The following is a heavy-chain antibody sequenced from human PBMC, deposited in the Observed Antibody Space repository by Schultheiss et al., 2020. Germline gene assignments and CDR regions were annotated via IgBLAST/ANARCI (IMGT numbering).Heavy chain of an antibody. J-gene: IGHJ6*02. CDR1: GFTFSSYW. V-gene: IGHV3-48*01. CDR3: ARDDIVVVVAATDYYYGMDV. CDR2: ISSSSSTI. Sequence: GGSLRLSCAASGFTFSSYWMHWVRQAPGKGLEWVSYISSSSSTIYYPDSVKGRFTISRDNSKNTLYLQMNSLRAEDTAVYYCARDDIVVVVAATDYYYGMDVWGQGTTVTVSS. D-gene: IGHD2-15*01.